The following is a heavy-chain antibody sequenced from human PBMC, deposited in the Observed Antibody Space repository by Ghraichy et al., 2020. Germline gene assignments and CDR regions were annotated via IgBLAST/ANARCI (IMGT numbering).Heavy chain of an antibody. CDR3: AREAATAIPNENFFDY. CDR2: IYYSGST. CDR1: GGSISSYY. J-gene: IGHJ4*02. D-gene: IGHD2-21*02. Sequence: SQTLSLTCTVSGGSISSYYWSWIRQPPGKGLEWIGYIYYSGSTNYNPSLKSRVTISVDTSKNQFSLKLSSVTAADTAVYYCAREAATAIPNENFFDYWGQGTLVTVSS. V-gene: IGHV4-59*01.